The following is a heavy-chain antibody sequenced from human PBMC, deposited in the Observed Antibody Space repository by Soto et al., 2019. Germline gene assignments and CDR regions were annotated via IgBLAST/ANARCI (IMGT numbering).Heavy chain of an antibody. D-gene: IGHD5-12*01. CDR1: GGSFSGYY. CDR2: INHSGST. Sequence: SETLSLTCAVYGGSFSGYYWSWIRQPPGKGLEWIGEINHSGSTNYNPSLKSRVTISVDTSKNQFSLKLSSVTAADTAVYYCARGMREYSGYGRYYYYYMDVWGKGTTVTVSS. V-gene: IGHV4-34*01. J-gene: IGHJ6*03. CDR3: ARGMREYSGYGRYYYYYMDV.